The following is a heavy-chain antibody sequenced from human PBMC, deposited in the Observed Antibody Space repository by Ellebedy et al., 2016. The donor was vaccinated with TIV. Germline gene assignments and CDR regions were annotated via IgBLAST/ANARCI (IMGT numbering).Heavy chain of an antibody. D-gene: IGHD6-13*01. Sequence: GESLKISCAASGFTFSSYSMNWVRQAPGKGLEWVSSISSSSSYIYYADSVKGRFTISRDNAKNSLYLQMNSLRAEDTAVYYCARDFARQLGIYAHWGQGTLVTVSS. CDR1: GFTFSSYS. J-gene: IGHJ4*02. CDR2: ISSSSSYI. V-gene: IGHV3-21*01. CDR3: ARDFARQLGIYAH.